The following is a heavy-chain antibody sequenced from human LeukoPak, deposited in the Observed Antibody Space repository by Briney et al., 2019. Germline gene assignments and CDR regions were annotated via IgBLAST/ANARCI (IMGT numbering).Heavy chain of an antibody. V-gene: IGHV3-74*01. J-gene: IGHJ5*02. Sequence: GETLTLTCAASGFTIRGFWMHWVRQPTREGLVWVSRIDNDGDSPTYADSVKGRFTTSRDNAKNTVYLQMNSLIAEDTGVYYCVRDRPQNLFDPWGHGTLVIVSS. CDR2: IDNDGDSP. CDR3: VRDRPQNLFDP. CDR1: GFTIRGFW.